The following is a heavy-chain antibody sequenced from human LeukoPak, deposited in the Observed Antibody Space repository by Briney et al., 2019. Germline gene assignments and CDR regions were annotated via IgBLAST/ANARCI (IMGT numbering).Heavy chain of an antibody. CDR2: ISGSGGRT. CDR3: AKSGLNCFDY. D-gene: IGHD2-15*01. CDR1: GFTFSSYA. Sequence: GVSLRLSCAASGFTFSSYAMIWARQAPGEGLEWVSNISGSGGRTYYADSVKARFTISRDKSKNTLFLQMNRLRADDTAVYYCAKSGLNCFDYWGQGTLVTVSS. V-gene: IGHV3-23*01. J-gene: IGHJ4*02.